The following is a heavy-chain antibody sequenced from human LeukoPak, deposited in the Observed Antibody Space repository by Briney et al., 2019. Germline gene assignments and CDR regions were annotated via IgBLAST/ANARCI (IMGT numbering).Heavy chain of an antibody. CDR2: INHSGST. J-gene: IGHJ5*02. CDR1: GGSFSGYY. Sequence: SETLSLTCAVYGGSFSGYYWSWIRQPPGKGLEWIGEINHSGSTNYNPSLKSRVTISVDTSKNQFSLKRSSVTAADTAVYYCARGNPKNDYIWGSYRSWFDPWGQGILVTVSS. D-gene: IGHD3-16*02. CDR3: ARGNPKNDYIWGSYRSWFDP. V-gene: IGHV4-34*01.